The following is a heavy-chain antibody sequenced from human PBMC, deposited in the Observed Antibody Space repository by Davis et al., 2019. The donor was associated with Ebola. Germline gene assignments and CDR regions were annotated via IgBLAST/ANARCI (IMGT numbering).Heavy chain of an antibody. Sequence: SVKVSCKASGGTFSSYAISWVRQAPGQGLEWMGRIIPILGIANYAQKFQGRVTITADKSTSTAYMELNSLRAEDTAVYYCAKPLADGDYNYYYGMDVWGQGTTVTVSS. D-gene: IGHD4-17*01. J-gene: IGHJ6*02. CDR3: AKPLADGDYNYYYGMDV. V-gene: IGHV1-69*04. CDR1: GGTFSSYA. CDR2: IIPILGIA.